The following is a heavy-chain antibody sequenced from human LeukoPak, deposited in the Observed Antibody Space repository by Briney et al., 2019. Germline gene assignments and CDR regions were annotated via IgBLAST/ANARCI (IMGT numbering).Heavy chain of an antibody. CDR3: ASSYYDSSGYYDDIYY. V-gene: IGHV1-69*01. D-gene: IGHD3-22*01. CDR1: GGTFSSYA. J-gene: IGHJ4*02. CDR2: IIPIFGTA. Sequence: EASVKVSCKASGGTFSSYAISWVRQAPGQGLEWMGGIIPIFGTANYAQKFQGRVTITADESTSTAYMELSGLRSEDTAVYYCASSYYDSSGYYDDIYYWGQGTLVTVSS.